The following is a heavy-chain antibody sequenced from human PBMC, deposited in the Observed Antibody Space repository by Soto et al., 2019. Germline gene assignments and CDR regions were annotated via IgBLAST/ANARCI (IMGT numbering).Heavy chain of an antibody. CDR1: GFTFDDYA. D-gene: IGHD2-2*01. CDR3: AKARYCSSTSCPYGLDV. CDR2: IRWKGGTI. V-gene: IGHV3-9*01. Sequence: EVQLVESRGGLVQPGRSLRLSCAASGFTFDDYAMHWVRQAPGKGLEWVSGIRWKGGTIVYADSVKGRFTVSRDNARNSLYLQMNSLSPRDTALYYCAKARYCSSTSCPYGLDVWGQGTTVTVSS. J-gene: IGHJ6*02.